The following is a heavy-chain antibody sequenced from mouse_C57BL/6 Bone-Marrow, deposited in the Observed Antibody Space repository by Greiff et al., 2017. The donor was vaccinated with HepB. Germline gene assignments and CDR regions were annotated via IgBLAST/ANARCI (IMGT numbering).Heavy chain of an antibody. V-gene: IGHV1-82*01. Sequence: LVESGPELVKPGASVKISCKASGYAFSSSWMNWVKQRPGKGLEWIGRIYPGDGDTNYNGKFKGKATLTADKSSSTAYMQLSSLTSEDSAVYFCARDYSKGFAYWGQGTLVTVSA. CDR2: IYPGDGDT. J-gene: IGHJ3*01. CDR3: ARDYSKGFAY. CDR1: GYAFSSSW. D-gene: IGHD2-5*01.